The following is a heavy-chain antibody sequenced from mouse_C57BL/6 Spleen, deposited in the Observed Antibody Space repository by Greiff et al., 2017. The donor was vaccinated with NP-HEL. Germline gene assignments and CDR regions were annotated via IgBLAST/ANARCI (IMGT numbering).Heavy chain of an antibody. J-gene: IGHJ2*01. Sequence: VQLQQPGAELVKPGASVKLSCKASGYTFTSYWMQWVKQRPGQGLEWIGEIDPSDSYTNYNQKFKGKATLTVDTSSSTAYMQLSSLTSEDSAVYYCARVGTTAPPDYWGQGTTLTVSS. CDR1: GYTFTSYW. D-gene: IGHD1-2*01. CDR3: ARVGTTAPPDY. CDR2: IDPSDSYT. V-gene: IGHV1-50*01.